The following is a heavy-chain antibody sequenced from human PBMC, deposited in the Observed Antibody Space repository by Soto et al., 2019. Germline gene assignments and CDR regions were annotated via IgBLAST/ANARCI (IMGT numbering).Heavy chain of an antibody. CDR1: GFTFSSYW. D-gene: IGHD5-12*01. CDR2: INSDGSST. CDR3: ARGARGYSGYDFYYYMDV. V-gene: IGHV3-74*01. J-gene: IGHJ6*03. Sequence: PGGSLRLSCAASGFTFSSYWMHWVRQAPGKGLVWVSRINSDGSSTGYADSVKGRFTISRDNAKNTLYLQMNSLRAEDTAVYYCARGARGYSGYDFYYYMDVWGKGTTVTVSS.